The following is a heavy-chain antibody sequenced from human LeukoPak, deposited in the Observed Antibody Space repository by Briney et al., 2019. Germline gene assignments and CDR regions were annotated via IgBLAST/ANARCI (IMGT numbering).Heavy chain of an antibody. Sequence: GRSLRLSCAASGFTFSSYGMHWVRQAPGKGLEWVAVIWYDGSNKYYADSVKGRFTISRDNSKNTLYLQMNSLRAEDTAVYYCAKDKGSGYDPTYYFDYWGQGTLVTVSS. CDR3: AKDKGSGYDPTYYFDY. CDR2: IWYDGSNK. CDR1: GFTFSSYG. V-gene: IGHV3-33*06. J-gene: IGHJ4*02. D-gene: IGHD5-12*01.